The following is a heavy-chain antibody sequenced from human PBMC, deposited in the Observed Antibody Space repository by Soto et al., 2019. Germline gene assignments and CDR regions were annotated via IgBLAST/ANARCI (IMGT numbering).Heavy chain of an antibody. Sequence: GASVKVSCKASGFTFTSSAVQWVRQARGQRLEWIGWIVVGSGNTNYAQKFQERVTITRDMSTSTAYMELSSLRSEDTAVYYCAAEVRYFDWLSEIHYGMDVWGQGTTVTVS. CDR2: IVVGSGNT. D-gene: IGHD3-9*01. J-gene: IGHJ6*02. CDR1: GFTFTSSA. V-gene: IGHV1-58*01. CDR3: AAEVRYFDWLSEIHYGMDV.